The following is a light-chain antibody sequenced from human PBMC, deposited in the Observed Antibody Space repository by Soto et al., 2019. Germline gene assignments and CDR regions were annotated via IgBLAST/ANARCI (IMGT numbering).Light chain of an antibody. Sequence: DIQMTQSPSSLSASVGDRVTITCRASQSISSYLNWYQQKPGKAPKRLIYAASSLQSGVPSRFSGSGSGTEFTLTISSLQPEDFATYYCLQHNIYPLTFGGGTKVEIK. J-gene: IGKJ4*01. CDR3: LQHNIYPLT. CDR2: AAS. CDR1: QSISSY. V-gene: IGKV1-17*01.